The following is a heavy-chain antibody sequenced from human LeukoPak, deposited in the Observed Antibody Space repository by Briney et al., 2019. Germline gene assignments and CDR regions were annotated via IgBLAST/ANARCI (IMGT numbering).Heavy chain of an antibody. CDR3: ARSSHYYYGSGPLHAYYFDY. Sequence: GESLKISFKGSGYRFTSYWIGWVRPMPGKGLEWMGIIYPGDSDTRHSPSFQGQVTISTDNSISTAYLQWSSLKASDTAMYYCARSSHYYYGSGPLHAYYFDYWGQGTLVTVSS. J-gene: IGHJ4*02. CDR2: IYPGDSDT. V-gene: IGHV5-51*01. D-gene: IGHD3-10*01. CDR1: GYRFTSYW.